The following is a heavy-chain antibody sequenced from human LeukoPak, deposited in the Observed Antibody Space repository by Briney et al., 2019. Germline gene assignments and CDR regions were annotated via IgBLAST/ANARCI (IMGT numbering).Heavy chain of an antibody. J-gene: IGHJ6*03. CDR3: AKGRGLAARPSYYYYMDV. CDR2: ISGSGGST. Sequence: GGSLRLSCAASGFTFSSYGIHWVRQAPGKGLEWVSAISGSGGSTYYADSVKGRFTISRDNSKNTLYLQMNSLRAEDTAVYYCAKGRGLAARPSYYYYMDVWGKGTTVTVSS. V-gene: IGHV3-23*01. CDR1: GFTFSSYG. D-gene: IGHD6-6*01.